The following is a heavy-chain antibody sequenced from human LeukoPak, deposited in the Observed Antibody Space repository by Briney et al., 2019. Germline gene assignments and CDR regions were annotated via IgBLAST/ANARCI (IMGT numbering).Heavy chain of an antibody. D-gene: IGHD3-3*01. CDR2: FSSSGSTI. V-gene: IGHV3-48*03. CDR1: GFTFSSYE. J-gene: IGHJ6*02. Sequence: GGSLRLSCAASGFTFSSYEMNWVRQAPGKGLEWVSYFSSSGSTIYYADSVKGRFTISRDNAKNSLYLQMNSLRAEDTAVYYCARGGEGRITIFGVDHYYYGMDVWGQGTTVTVSS. CDR3: ARGGEGRITIFGVDHYYYGMDV.